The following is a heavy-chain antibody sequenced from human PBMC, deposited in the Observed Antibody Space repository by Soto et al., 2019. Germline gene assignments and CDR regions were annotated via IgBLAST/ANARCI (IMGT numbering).Heavy chain of an antibody. J-gene: IGHJ4*02. D-gene: IGHD2-2*01. Sequence: QVQLQQWGAGLLKPSETLSLTCAVYGGSFSDFHWSWVRQPPGKGLEWSGEVDHSGSANYNPSLGSRVTISVDTSKSQFSLRLTSVTAADTAIYYCATRIPTNYWGLGTLVTVSS. CDR2: VDHSGSA. V-gene: IGHV4-34*01. CDR1: GGSFSDFH. CDR3: ATRIPTNY.